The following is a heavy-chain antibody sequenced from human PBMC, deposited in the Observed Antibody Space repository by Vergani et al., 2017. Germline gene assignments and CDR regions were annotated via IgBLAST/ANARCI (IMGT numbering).Heavy chain of an antibody. CDR3: AIVTYYYDSSGYYLDY. CDR2: FDPEHGEV. V-gene: IGHV1-24*01. J-gene: IGHJ4*02. CDR1: GYSLTELT. Sequence: QVQLVQSGSEVRTPGASVKVSCQVSGYSLTELTIHWVRQAPGKGLEWMVGFDPEHGEVTFAHHIQGRVTMPEDRSTDTAYMELSSLRPEDTALYYCAIVTYYYDSSGYYLDYWGQGTLVTVSS. D-gene: IGHD3-22*01.